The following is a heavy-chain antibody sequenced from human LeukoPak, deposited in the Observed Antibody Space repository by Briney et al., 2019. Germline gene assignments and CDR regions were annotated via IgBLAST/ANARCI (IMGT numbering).Heavy chain of an antibody. V-gene: IGHV2-70*04. Sequence: SGPALVKPAQTLTLTCTFSGFSLSTSGMRVSWIRQPPGKALEWLARIDWDDDKFYSTSLKTRLTISKDTSKNQVVLTMTNMDPVDTATYYCARSPSGYGCDYWGQGTLVTVSS. D-gene: IGHD3-10*01. CDR1: GFSLSTSGMR. CDR2: IDWDDDK. J-gene: IGHJ4*02. CDR3: ARSPSGYGCDY.